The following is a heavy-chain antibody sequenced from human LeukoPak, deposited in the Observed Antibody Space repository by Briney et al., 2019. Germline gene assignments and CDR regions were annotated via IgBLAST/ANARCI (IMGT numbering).Heavy chain of an antibody. J-gene: IGHJ4*02. D-gene: IGHD3-10*01. CDR1: GGSISNYY. V-gene: IGHV4-4*07. CDR2: IYNSGST. CDR3: ARVSPGSCWFLDY. Sequence: SETLSLTCTVSGGSISNYYWSWIRQPAGKGLEWIGRIYNSGSTNYNPSLKSRVTMSLDTPKNQFSLKLTSVTAADTAVYYCARVSPGSCWFLDYWGQGTLVTVSS.